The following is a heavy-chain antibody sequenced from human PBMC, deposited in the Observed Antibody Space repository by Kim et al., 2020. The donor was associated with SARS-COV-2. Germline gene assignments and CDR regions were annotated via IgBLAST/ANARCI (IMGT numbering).Heavy chain of an antibody. V-gene: IGHV4-31*03. CDR3: ARAYGSGSYFYYYYGMDV. Sequence: SETLSLTCTVSGGSISSGGYYWSWIRQHPGKGLEWIGYIYYSGSTYYNPSLKSRVTISVDTSKNQFSLKLSSVTAADTAVDYCARAYGSGSYFYYYYGMDVWGQGTTVTVSS. CDR2: IYYSGST. D-gene: IGHD3-10*01. CDR1: GGSISSGGYY. J-gene: IGHJ6*02.